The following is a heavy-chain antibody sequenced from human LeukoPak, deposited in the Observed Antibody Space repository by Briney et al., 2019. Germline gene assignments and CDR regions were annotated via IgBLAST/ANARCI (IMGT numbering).Heavy chain of an antibody. CDR2: IYYSGST. J-gene: IGHJ1*01. Sequence: SETLSLTCTVSGGSISSSSYYWSWIRQPPGKGLEWIGYIYYSGSTYYNPSLKSRVTISVDTSKNQFSLKLSSVTAADTAVYYCARVIVPAAIGYFQHWGQGTLVTVSS. D-gene: IGHD2-2*01. V-gene: IGHV4-30-4*08. CDR3: ARVIVPAAIGYFQH. CDR1: GGSISSSSYY.